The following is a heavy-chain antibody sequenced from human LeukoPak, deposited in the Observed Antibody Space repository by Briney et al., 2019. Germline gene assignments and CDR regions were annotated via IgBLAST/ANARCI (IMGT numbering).Heavy chain of an antibody. Sequence: PGGSLRLSCAASGFTFSNYALSWVRQVPGKGLEWVSTISSSGSSTYYADSVKGRFTISRDNSKNTMDLQMNSLRAEDTAVYYCAKGGYSSSWCLDYWGQGTLVTVSS. CDR3: AKGGYSSSWCLDY. J-gene: IGHJ4*02. CDR1: GFTFSNYA. V-gene: IGHV3-23*01. CDR2: ISSSGSST. D-gene: IGHD6-13*01.